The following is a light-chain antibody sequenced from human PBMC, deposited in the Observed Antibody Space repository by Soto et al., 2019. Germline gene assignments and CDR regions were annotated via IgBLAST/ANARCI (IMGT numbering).Light chain of an antibody. V-gene: IGKV3-15*01. Sequence: ELVMTQSPATLSVSPGERATLSCRASQSVSTNLAWYQQKPGQAPRLLIYGASTRATGIPARFSGSGSGTEFTLTISSLQSEDFAVYYCQQYNTWPRTFGQGTKVDI. J-gene: IGKJ1*01. CDR1: QSVSTN. CDR2: GAS. CDR3: QQYNTWPRT.